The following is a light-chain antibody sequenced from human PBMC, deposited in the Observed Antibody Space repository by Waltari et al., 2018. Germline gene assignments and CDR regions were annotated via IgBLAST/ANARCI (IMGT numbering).Light chain of an antibody. CDR3: QQYGSSPPTG. V-gene: IGKV3-20*01. CDR1: QSVNSRD. J-gene: IGKJ3*01. CDR2: GAS. Sequence: EIVLTQSPGTLSLSPGERATLSCRASQSVNSRDLAWYQQKSGQAPRLLIHGASSRATGIPDRFSGSRSGTDFTLTISRREPEDFALYYCQQYGSSPPTGFGPGTKLDIK.